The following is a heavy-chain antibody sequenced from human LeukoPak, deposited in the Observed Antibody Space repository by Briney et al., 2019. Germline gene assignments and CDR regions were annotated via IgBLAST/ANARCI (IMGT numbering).Heavy chain of an antibody. J-gene: IGHJ4*02. CDR1: GFTFSSYA. CDR3: ARHRRSSWFFDY. V-gene: IGHV4-59*08. CDR2: IYYSGST. D-gene: IGHD6-13*01. Sequence: GSLRLSCAASGFTFSSYAMSWVRQAPGEGLEWIGYIYYSGSTNYNPSLKSRVTISVDTSKNQFSLKLSSVTAADTAVYYCARHRRSSWFFDYWGQGTLVTVSS.